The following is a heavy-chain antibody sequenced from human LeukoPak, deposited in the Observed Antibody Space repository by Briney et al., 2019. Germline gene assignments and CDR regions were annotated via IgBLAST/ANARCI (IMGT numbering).Heavy chain of an antibody. CDR2: INWNGDNP. CDR1: GFTFEDYG. Sequence: GGSLRLSCEASGFTFEDYGMTWVRQRPGKGLEYVCEINWNGDNPVYENSLRGRFTISRDNAKSTAFLQMKSLRAEDTGTYYCARFYVPEEHNPAWYEAHWGQGILVTVSS. D-gene: IGHD3-10*02. CDR3: ARFYVPEEHNPAWYEAH. V-gene: IGHV3-20*04. J-gene: IGHJ4*02.